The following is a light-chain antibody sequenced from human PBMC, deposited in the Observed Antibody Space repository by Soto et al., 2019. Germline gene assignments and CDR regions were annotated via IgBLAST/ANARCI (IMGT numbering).Light chain of an antibody. CDR2: LEGSGSY. V-gene: IGLV4-60*02. CDR3: ETWDFNTHV. CDR1: SGHSSYI. J-gene: IGLJ2*01. Sequence: QPVLTQSSSASASLGSSVKLTCTLSSGHSSYIIAWHQQQPGKAPRYLMKLEGSGSYHKGSGVPDRFSGSSTGADRYLTISNLQFEDEADYYCETWDFNTHVFGGGTQLTVL.